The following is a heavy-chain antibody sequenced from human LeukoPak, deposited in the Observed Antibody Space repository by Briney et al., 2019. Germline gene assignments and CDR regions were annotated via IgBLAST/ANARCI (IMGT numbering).Heavy chain of an antibody. D-gene: IGHD3-22*01. CDR1: GFTFSNYE. Sequence: GGSLRLSCAASGFTFSNYEMNWVRQTPGKGLEWVSYISSSGSTIYYADSVRDRFTISRDNAKNSLYLQMNSLRAEDTAVYYCARTASYYYDTTNYWGQGTLVTVSS. V-gene: IGHV3-48*03. CDR3: ARTASYYYDTTNY. CDR2: ISSSGSTI. J-gene: IGHJ4*02.